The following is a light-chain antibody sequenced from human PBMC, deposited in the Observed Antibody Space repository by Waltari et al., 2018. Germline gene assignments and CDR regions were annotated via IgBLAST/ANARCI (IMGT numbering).Light chain of an antibody. CDR3: QQSSSTPQDA. CDR2: AAS. J-gene: IGKJ2*01. Sequence: CRASQSINNYLNMYQQKPGKAPDLLIYAASSLHSRVPSRFSGSGSGTDFTLTISSRQADDVATYYCQQSSSTPQDAFGQGTKLEIK. CDR1: QSINNY. V-gene: IGKV1-39*01.